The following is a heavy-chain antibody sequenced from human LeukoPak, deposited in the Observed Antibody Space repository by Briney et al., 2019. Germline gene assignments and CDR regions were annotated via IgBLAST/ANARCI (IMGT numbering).Heavy chain of an antibody. CDR1: GFTLSSYS. CDR3: ARDYGGPDY. V-gene: IGHV3-48*01. D-gene: IGHD4-23*01. CDR2: ISSSDSNI. J-gene: IGHJ4*02. Sequence: GESLRLSCAASGFTLSSYSMNWVRQAPGKGLEWVSYISSSDSNINYADSVKGRFTISRDNAKNSLYLQMNSLRAEDTAVYYCARDYGGPDYWGQGTLVTVSS.